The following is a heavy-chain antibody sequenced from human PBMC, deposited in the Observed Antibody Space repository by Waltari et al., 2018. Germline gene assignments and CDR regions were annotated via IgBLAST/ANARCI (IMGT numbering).Heavy chain of an antibody. D-gene: IGHD6-19*01. V-gene: IGHV3-23*01. Sequence: ELQLLESGGGLVQPGGSLRSSCAAPGLPFSSYAKSWVREAPGKGLEWLSAISGSGETTYYADSVRGRFTISRDNSKDTVFLQINSLRAEDTALYYCAKDPPQGTSGWYYWGQGTLVTVSS. CDR2: ISGSGETT. J-gene: IGHJ4*02. CDR1: GLPFSSYA. CDR3: AKDPPQGTSGWYY.